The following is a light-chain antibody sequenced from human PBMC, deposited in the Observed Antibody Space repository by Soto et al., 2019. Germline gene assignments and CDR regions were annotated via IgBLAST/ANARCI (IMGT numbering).Light chain of an antibody. Sequence: EIVLTQSPGTLSFSPGERATLSCRASQSVSSSYLAWYQQKPGQAPRLLIYGASSRATGIPDRFSGSGSGTDFTLTINRLEPEDFAVYYCQQYGSSITFGQGTRLEIK. CDR2: GAS. J-gene: IGKJ5*01. CDR1: QSVSSSY. CDR3: QQYGSSIT. V-gene: IGKV3-20*01.